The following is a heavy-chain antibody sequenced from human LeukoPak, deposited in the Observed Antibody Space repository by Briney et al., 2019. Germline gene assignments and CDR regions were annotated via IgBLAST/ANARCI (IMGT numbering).Heavy chain of an antibody. CDR1: GCSISNYY. D-gene: IGHD3-10*01. CDR3: ASSRITMVRGVSYYYGLDV. J-gene: IGHJ6*01. Sequence: SEALSLTCTGYGCSISNYYWSWLPPPPGKGLVWIGYPYYKGNNNSKLSLKSRVTTSVDTSRNHYSPKLTSVTAADTAVYYCASSRITMVRGVSYYYGLDVWGQGTTVTVSS. CDR2: PYYKGNN. V-gene: IGHV4-59*01.